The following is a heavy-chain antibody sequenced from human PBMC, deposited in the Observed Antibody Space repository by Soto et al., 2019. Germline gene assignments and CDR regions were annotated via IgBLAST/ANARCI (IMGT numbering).Heavy chain of an antibody. Sequence: GGSLRLSCAASGFTFRSYWMSWVRQAPGKGLEWVANIKPDGSQKWYVDSVKGRFTVSRDNVKKSLYLQMNSLRAEDTAVYYCARGDYYDTSGPFSDAFDIWGQGTMVTVSS. J-gene: IGHJ3*02. V-gene: IGHV3-7*04. CDR1: GFTFRSYW. D-gene: IGHD3-22*01. CDR3: ARGDYYDTSGPFSDAFDI. CDR2: IKPDGSQK.